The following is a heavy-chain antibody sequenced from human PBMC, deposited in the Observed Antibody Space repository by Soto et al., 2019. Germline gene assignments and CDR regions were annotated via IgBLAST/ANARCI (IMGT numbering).Heavy chain of an antibody. J-gene: IGHJ4*02. CDR1: GDSMTKYY. CDR2: IYTSGST. D-gene: IGHD1-26*01. Sequence: QVHLQESGPGLVKPSETLSLTCTVSGDSMTKYYWSCIRQPAGKGLEWIGRIYTSGSTNYNPYLKSRVTMSIDTSNTHFSLKLTAVTAADTAVYYCARTVGAAYYFDFWGKGALVTVSS. V-gene: IGHV4-4*07. CDR3: ARTVGAAYYFDF.